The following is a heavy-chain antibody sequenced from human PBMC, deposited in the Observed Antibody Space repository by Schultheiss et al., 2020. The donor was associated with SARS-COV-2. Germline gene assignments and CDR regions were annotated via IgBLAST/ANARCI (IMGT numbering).Heavy chain of an antibody. V-gene: IGHV3-23*01. CDR3: TTGGLRTPGYGMDV. Sequence: GESLKISCAASGFTFSSYAMSWVRQAPGKGLEWVSAISGSGGSTYYADSVKGRFTISRDNSKNTLYLQMNSLKTEDTAVYYRTTGGLRTPGYGMDVWGQGTTVTVSS. D-gene: IGHD3-16*01. CDR2: ISGSGGST. J-gene: IGHJ6*02. CDR1: GFTFSSYA.